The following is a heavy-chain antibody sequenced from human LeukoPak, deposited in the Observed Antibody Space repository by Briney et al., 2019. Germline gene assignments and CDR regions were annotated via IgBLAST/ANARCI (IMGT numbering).Heavy chain of an antibody. J-gene: IGHJ5*02. V-gene: IGHV3-23*01. Sequence: PGGSLRLSCAASGFTFSSYAMSWVRQAPGKGLEWVSAISGSGGSTYYADSVKGRFTISRDNSKNTLYLQMNSLRAEDTAVYYCAKGIGYDILTGYYEENWFDPWGQGTLVTVSS. D-gene: IGHD3-9*01. CDR1: GFTFSSYA. CDR3: AKGIGYDILTGYYEENWFDP. CDR2: ISGSGGST.